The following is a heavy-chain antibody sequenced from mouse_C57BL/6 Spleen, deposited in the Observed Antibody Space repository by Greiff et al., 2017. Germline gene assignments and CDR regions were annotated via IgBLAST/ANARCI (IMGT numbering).Heavy chain of an antibody. D-gene: IGHD4-1*01. Sequence: EVQLQQSGAELVRPGASVKLSCTASGFNIKDDYMHWVKQRPEQGLEWIGWIDPENGDTEYASKFQGKATITADTSSNTAYLQLSSLTSEDTAVYYCTTRGTGLDYWGQGTTLTVSS. V-gene: IGHV14-4*01. CDR2: IDPENGDT. CDR1: GFNIKDDY. J-gene: IGHJ2*01. CDR3: TTRGTGLDY.